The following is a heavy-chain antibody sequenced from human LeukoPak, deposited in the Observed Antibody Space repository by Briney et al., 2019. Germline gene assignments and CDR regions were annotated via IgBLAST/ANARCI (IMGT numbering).Heavy chain of an antibody. CDR1: GYTFTSYG. CDR3: ARDRRLIAAAGTGY. Sequence: GASVKVSCKASGYTFTSYGISWVRQAPGQGLEWMGWISAYNGNTNYAQKLQGRVTMTTDTSTSTAYMELRSLRSDDTAVYYCARDRRLIAAAGTGYWGQGTLVTVSS. V-gene: IGHV1-18*01. CDR2: ISAYNGNT. J-gene: IGHJ4*02. D-gene: IGHD6-13*01.